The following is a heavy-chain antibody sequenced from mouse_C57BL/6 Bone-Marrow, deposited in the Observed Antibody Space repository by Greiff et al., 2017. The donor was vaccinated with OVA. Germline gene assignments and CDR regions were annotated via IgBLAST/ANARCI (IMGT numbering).Heavy chain of an antibody. CDR3: ARFPYYYGSSHWYFDV. CDR1: GYAFTNYL. Sequence: QVQLKESGAELVRPGTSVKVSCKASGYAFTNYLIEWVKQRPGQGLEWIGVINPGSGGTNYNEKFKGKATLTADKSSSTAYMQLSSLTSEDSAVYSCARFPYYYGSSHWYFDVWGTGTTVTVSS. D-gene: IGHD1-1*01. CDR2: INPGSGGT. V-gene: IGHV1-54*01. J-gene: IGHJ1*03.